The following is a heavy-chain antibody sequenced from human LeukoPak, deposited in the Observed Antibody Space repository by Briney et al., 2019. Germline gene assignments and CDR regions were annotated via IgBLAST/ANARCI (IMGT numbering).Heavy chain of an antibody. CDR3: AKESKMTTVTIAFDI. CDR2: ISYDGSNK. CDR1: GFTFSSFE. V-gene: IGHV3-30*18. J-gene: IGHJ3*02. Sequence: GGSLRLSCAAFGFTFSSFEMNWVRQAPGKGLEWVAVISYDGSNKYYADSVKGRFTISRDDSKNTLYLQMNSLRAEDTAVYYCAKESKMTTVTIAFDIWGQGTMVTVSS. D-gene: IGHD4-17*01.